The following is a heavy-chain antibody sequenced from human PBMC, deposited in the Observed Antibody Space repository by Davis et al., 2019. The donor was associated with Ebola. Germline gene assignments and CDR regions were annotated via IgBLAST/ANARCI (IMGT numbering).Heavy chain of an antibody. D-gene: IGHD4-17*01. Sequence: SETLSLTCAVYGGSFSGYYWSWIRQPPGKGLEWIGEINHSGSTNYNPSLKSRVTISVDTSKNQFSLKLSSVTAADTAVYYCARDMSTVAFDIWGQGTMVTVSS. J-gene: IGHJ3*02. CDR2: INHSGST. V-gene: IGHV4-34*01. CDR1: GGSFSGYY. CDR3: ARDMSTVAFDI.